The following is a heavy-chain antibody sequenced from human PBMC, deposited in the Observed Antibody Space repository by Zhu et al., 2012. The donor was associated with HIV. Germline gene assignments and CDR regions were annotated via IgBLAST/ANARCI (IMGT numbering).Heavy chain of an antibody. CDR1: GGSISSSSDY. CDR3: ATLSSSWYGFPY. D-gene: IGHD6-13*01. CDR2: IYYSGST. J-gene: IGHJ4*02. V-gene: IGHV4-39*07. Sequence: QVQLQESGPGLVKPSETLSLTCTVSGGSISSSSDYWGWIRQPPGKGLEWIGSIYYSGSTYYNPSLKSRVTISVDTSKNQFSLNLNSVSAADTAIYYCATLSSSWYGFPYWGQGTPWSPSPQ.